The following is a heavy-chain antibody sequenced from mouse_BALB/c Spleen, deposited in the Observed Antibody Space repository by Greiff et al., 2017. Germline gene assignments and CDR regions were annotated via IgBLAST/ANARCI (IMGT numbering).Heavy chain of an antibody. CDR2: ISDGGSYT. V-gene: IGHV5-4*02. D-gene: IGHD1-2*01. CDR1: GFTFSDYY. CDR3: ARALITTARFAY. Sequence: EVMLMESGGGLVKPGGSLKLSCAASGFTFSDYYMYWVRQTPEKRLEWVATISDGGSYTYYPDSVKGRFTISRDNAKNNLYLQMSSLKSEDTAMYYCARALITTARFAYWGQGTLVTVSA. J-gene: IGHJ3*01.